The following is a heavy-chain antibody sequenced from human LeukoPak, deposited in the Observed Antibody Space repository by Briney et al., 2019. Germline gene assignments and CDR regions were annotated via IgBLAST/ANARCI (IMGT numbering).Heavy chain of an antibody. CDR2: IIPIFGTA. V-gene: IGHV1-69*13. J-gene: IGHJ4*02. CDR1: GGTFSSYA. CDR3: ARARGWDGSGSYYIPYYFDY. Sequence: VASVKVSCKASGGTFSSYAISWVRQAPGQGLEWMGGIIPIFGTANYAQKFQGRVTITADESTSTAYMELSSLRSEDTAVYYCARARGWDGSGSYYIPYYFDYWAREPWSPSPQ. D-gene: IGHD3-10*01.